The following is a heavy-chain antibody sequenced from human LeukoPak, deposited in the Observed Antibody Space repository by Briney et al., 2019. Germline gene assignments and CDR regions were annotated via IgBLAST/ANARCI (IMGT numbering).Heavy chain of an antibody. V-gene: IGHV4-59*12. CDR1: GGSISSYY. CDR3: ARDHGSGWYSYLDD. J-gene: IGHJ4*02. D-gene: IGHD6-19*01. Sequence: SETLSLTCTVSGGSISSYYWSWIRQPPGKGLEWIGYIYYSGSTNYKPSLKSRVTISVDTSKNQFSLQLNSVTPEDTAVYYCARDHGSGWYSYLDDWGQGTLVTVSS. CDR2: IYYSGST.